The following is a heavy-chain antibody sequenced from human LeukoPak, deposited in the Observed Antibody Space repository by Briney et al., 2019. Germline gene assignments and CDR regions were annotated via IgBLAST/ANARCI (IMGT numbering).Heavy chain of an antibody. J-gene: IGHJ4*02. CDR3: ARWYCSGWLDY. Sequence: GGSLRLSCAASGFTFSSYWMHWVRQAPGKGLVWVSRINRDGSSTSYADSVKGRFTISRDNAKNTLYLQMNSLRAEDTAVYYCARWYCSGWLDYWGQGTLDTVSS. CDR1: GFTFSSYW. V-gene: IGHV3-74*01. D-gene: IGHD6-19*01. CDR2: INRDGSST.